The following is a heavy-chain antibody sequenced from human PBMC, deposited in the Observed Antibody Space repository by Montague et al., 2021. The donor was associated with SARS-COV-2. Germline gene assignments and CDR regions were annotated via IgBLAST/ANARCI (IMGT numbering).Heavy chain of an antibody. V-gene: IGHV4-59*01. J-gene: IGHJ6*02. CDR1: GGSIGAYY. CDR3: ARESRLKYLEWSGSRYDYYGMDV. D-gene: IGHD3-3*01. Sequence: SETLSLTCTVSGGSIGAYYWSWIRQPPGKGPEWIAYISSSRTTNHNPSLKSRITVSVDTSRNQLSLKLSSVTAADSAVYYCARESRLKYLEWSGSRYDYYGMDVWGQGTTVTVSS. CDR2: ISSSRTT.